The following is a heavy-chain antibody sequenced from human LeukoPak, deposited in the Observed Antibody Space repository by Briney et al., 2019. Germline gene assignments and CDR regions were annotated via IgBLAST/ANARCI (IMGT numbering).Heavy chain of an antibody. D-gene: IGHD6-13*01. CDR3: VRQQLSQLYYFDY. Sequence: PSETLSLTCTVSGGSINNYFWSWIRQPAGKGLEWIGRIYTSGSTNYNPSLKSPVTMSIDTSKNQFSLKVTSVTDADTAVYYCVRQQLSQLYYFDYWGQGTLVTVSS. V-gene: IGHV4-4*07. CDR1: GGSINNYF. CDR2: IYTSGST. J-gene: IGHJ4*02.